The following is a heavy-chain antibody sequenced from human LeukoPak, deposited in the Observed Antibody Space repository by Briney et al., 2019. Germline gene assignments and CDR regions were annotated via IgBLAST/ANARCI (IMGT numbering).Heavy chain of an antibody. CDR2: ISSSGSTI. CDR3: ARGGVTMIFAFDI. D-gene: IGHD3-22*01. V-gene: IGHV3-48*03. CDR1: GFTFSSYE. J-gene: IGHJ3*02. Sequence: GGSLRLSCAASGFTFSSYEMNWVRQAPGKGLEWVSYISSSGSTIYYADSVKGRFTISRDNAKNSLYLQMNSLRAEDTAVYYCARGGVTMIFAFDIWGQGTMVTVSS.